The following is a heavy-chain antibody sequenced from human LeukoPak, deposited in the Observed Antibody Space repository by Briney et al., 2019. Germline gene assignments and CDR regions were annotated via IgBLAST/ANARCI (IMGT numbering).Heavy chain of an antibody. CDR2: ISAYNGNT. CDR1: GYTFTSYY. J-gene: IGHJ5*02. V-gene: IGHV1-18*04. Sequence: ASVKVSCKASGYTFTSYYMHWVRQAPGQGLEWMGWISAYNGNTNYAQKLQGRVTMTTDTSTSTAYMELRSLRSDDTAVYYCARDWAPYDILTQNWFDPWGQGTLVTVSS. CDR3: ARDWAPYDILTQNWFDP. D-gene: IGHD3-9*01.